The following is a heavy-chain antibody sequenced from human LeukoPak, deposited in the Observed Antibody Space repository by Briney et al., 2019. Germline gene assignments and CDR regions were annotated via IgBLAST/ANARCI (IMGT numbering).Heavy chain of an antibody. D-gene: IGHD3-10*01. V-gene: IGHV1-24*01. CDR1: GYTLTELS. Sequence: ASVKVSCKVSGYTLTELSMHWVRQAPGKGLEWMGGFDPEDGETVYAQKFQGRVTMAEDTSTDTAYMELSSLRSEDTAVYYCATGMVRVIDAFDIWGQGTMVTVSS. J-gene: IGHJ3*02. CDR2: FDPEDGET. CDR3: ATGMVRVIDAFDI.